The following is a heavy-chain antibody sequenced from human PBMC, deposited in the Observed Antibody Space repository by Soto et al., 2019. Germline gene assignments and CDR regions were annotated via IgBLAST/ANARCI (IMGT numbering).Heavy chain of an antibody. CDR2: INWDSGDI. D-gene: IGHD2-8*01. J-gene: IGHJ4*02. CDR3: AKDTAPGFYDANGHLDY. V-gene: IGHV3-9*01. CDR1: GISFDDYA. Sequence: GGSLRLSXVVSGISFDDYAMHWVRQVPGKGLEWVSGINWDSGDIGYADSVKGRFTISRDNAKNSLYLQMNSLKTEDTALYYCAKDTAPGFYDANGHLDYWGQGTPVTVSS.